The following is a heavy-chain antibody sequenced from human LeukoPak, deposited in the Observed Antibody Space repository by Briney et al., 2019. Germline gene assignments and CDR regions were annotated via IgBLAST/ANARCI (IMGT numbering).Heavy chain of an antibody. V-gene: IGHV1-69*04. CDR3: ASSRDVLTGVFDY. CDR2: IIPIFGIA. CDR1: GGTFSSYA. D-gene: IGHD2-21*02. J-gene: IGHJ4*02. Sequence: SVKVSCKASGGTFSSYAISWVRQAPGQGLEWMGRIIPIFGIANYAQKFQGRVTITADKSTSTAYMELSSQRSEDTAVYYCASSRDVLTGVFDYWGQGTLVTVSS.